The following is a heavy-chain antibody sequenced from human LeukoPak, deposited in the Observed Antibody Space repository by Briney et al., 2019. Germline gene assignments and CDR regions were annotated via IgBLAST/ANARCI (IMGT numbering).Heavy chain of an antibody. V-gene: IGHV3-23*01. CDR1: GFTFSHYA. CDR2: VSKEGTNR. J-gene: IGHJ4*02. D-gene: IGHD6-13*01. Sequence: QSGGSLRLSCAASGFTFSHYAMNWVRQAPGKGLEWISLVSKEGTNRHYADSVKGRFTISRDNSKNTLYLQMNSLRAEDTAVYYCAKDQWQQLVDYWGQGTLVTVSS. CDR3: AKDQWQQLVDY.